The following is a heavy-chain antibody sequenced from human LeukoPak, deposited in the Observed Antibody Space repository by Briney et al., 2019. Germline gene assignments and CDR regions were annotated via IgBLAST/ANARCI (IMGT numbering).Heavy chain of an antibody. CDR2: ISYDGSNR. CDR3: ARGDCSSTSCYLFDY. CDR1: GFSFSSYA. D-gene: IGHD2-2*01. Sequence: PGRSLRLSCAASGFSFSSYAMHWVRRAPGTGLEWVAVISYDGSNRYYADSVKGRFTISRDNSKNTLYLQMNSLRAEDTAVYYCARGDCSSTSCYLFDYWGQGTLVTVFS. J-gene: IGHJ4*02. V-gene: IGHV3-30*04.